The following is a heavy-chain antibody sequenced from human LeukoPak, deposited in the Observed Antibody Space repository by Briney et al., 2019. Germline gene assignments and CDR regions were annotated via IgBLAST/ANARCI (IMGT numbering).Heavy chain of an antibody. CDR2: IIPIFGTT. Sequence: SVKVSCKASGGRLSTYALAWVRQARGQGLEWVGGIIPIFGTTRYAQNLQDRVTIIADESTNTAYMELSSLRSDDTAVYYCARVIGVTCDYFDSWGQGTLVTVSS. V-gene: IGHV1-69*13. J-gene: IGHJ4*02. D-gene: IGHD2-15*01. CDR3: ARVIGVTCDYFDS. CDR1: GGRLSTYA.